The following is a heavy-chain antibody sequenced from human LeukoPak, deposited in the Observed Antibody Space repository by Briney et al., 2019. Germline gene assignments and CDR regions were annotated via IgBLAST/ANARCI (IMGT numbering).Heavy chain of an antibody. Sequence: SETLSLTCTVSGDSISSGNYWGWIRQPPGKGLEWIGSIFHTGSTYFNLSLKSRVTISVDTSKNQFSLRLSSVTAADTAVYYCARDLATIFGVDYDAFDIWGQGTMVTVSS. CDR1: GDSISSGNY. V-gene: IGHV4-38-2*02. CDR3: ARDLATIFGVDYDAFDI. CDR2: IFHTGST. D-gene: IGHD3-3*01. J-gene: IGHJ3*02.